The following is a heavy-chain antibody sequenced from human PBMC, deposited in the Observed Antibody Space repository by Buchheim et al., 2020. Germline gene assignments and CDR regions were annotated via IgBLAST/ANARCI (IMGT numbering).Heavy chain of an antibody. CDR2: ISGSGGST. Sequence: EVQLLESGGGLVQPGGSLRLSCAASGFTFSSYAMSWVRQAPGKGLEWVSAISGSGGSTYYADSVKGRFPISSDNSKNTLYLQMNSLRAEDTAVYYCAKDYPIHYYDSSGYYWDYWGQGTL. CDR3: AKDYPIHYYDSSGYYWDY. D-gene: IGHD3-22*01. CDR1: GFTFSSYA. V-gene: IGHV3-23*01. J-gene: IGHJ4*02.